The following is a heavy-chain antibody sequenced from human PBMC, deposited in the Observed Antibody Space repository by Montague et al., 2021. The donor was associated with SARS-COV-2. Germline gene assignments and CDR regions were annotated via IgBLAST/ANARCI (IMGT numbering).Heavy chain of an antibody. CDR3: ARDKDLYCSGGSCYSLDYYDSSRYSLRGYFDY. J-gene: IGHJ4*02. D-gene: IGHD2-15*01. Sequence: SLRLSCAASGFTFSSYAMHWVRQAPGKGLEWVAVISYDGSNKYYSDSVKGRFTISRDNSKNTLYLQMNSLRAEDTAVYYCARDKDLYCSGGSCYSLDYYDSSRYSLRGYFDYWGQGTLVTVSS. V-gene: IGHV3-30-3*01. CDR1: GFTFSSYA. CDR2: ISYDGSNK.